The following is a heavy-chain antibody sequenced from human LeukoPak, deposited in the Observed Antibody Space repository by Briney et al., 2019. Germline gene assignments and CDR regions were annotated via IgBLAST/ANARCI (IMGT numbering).Heavy chain of an antibody. CDR3: ARGYPRFTIFGVVIVPDFDY. CDR2: INHSGST. CDR1: GGSFSGYY. Sequence: SETLSLTCAVYGGSFSGYYWSWIRQPPGKGLEWIGEINHSGSTNYNPSLKSRVTISVDTSKNQFSLKLSSVTAADTAVYYCARGYPRFTIFGVVIVPDFDYWGQGTLVTVSS. V-gene: IGHV4-34*01. D-gene: IGHD3-3*01. J-gene: IGHJ4*02.